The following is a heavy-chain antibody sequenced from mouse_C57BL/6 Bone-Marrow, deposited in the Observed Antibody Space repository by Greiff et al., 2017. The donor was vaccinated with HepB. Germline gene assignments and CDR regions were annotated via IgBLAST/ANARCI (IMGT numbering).Heavy chain of an antibody. V-gene: IGHV1-4*01. CDR3: ARSADYGSSYNAMDY. CDR2: INPSSGYT. D-gene: IGHD1-1*01. CDR1: GYTFTSYT. J-gene: IGHJ4*01. Sequence: VQLQQSGAELARPGASVKMSCKASGYTFTSYTMHWVKQRPGQGLEWIGYINPSSGYTKYNQKFKGKATLTADKSSSTAYMQLSSLTSEDSAVYCCARSADYGSSYNAMDYWGQGTSVTVSS.